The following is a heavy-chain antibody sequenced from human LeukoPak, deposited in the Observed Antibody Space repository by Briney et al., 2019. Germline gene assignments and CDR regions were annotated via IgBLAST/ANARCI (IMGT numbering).Heavy chain of an antibody. D-gene: IGHD4-17*01. CDR2: IIPIFGTA. CDR3: ARDRGGDYDHYYYKDV. CDR1: GGTFSSYA. V-gene: IGHV1-69*05. Sequence: ASVKVSCKASGGTFSSYAISWVRQAPGQGLEWMGGIIPIFGTANYAQKFQGRVTITTDESTSTAYMELSSLRSEDTAVYYCARDRGGDYDHYYYKDVWGKGTTVTVSS. J-gene: IGHJ6*03.